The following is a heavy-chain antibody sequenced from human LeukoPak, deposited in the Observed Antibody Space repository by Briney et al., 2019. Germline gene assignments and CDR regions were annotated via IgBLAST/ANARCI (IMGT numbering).Heavy chain of an antibody. CDR2: ISAYNGHT. CDR3: ARDLTHRRNYDNSGYQIVPAF. Sequence: ASVKVSCKASGYIFTSYGISWVRQAPGQGLEWMGWISAYNGHTRYVQKLQDRVTMTTDTPTSTAYMDLRSLRSDDTAVYYCARDLTHRRNYDNSGYQIVPAFWGQGTLVTVSS. D-gene: IGHD3-22*01. J-gene: IGHJ4*02. V-gene: IGHV1-18*01. CDR1: GYIFTSYG.